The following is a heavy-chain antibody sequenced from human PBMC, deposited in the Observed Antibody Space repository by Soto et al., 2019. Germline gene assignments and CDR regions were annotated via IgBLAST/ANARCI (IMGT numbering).Heavy chain of an antibody. CDR2: ISGSGGST. CDR3: AYLGGLYCSGGSCYSGYYYYGMDV. CDR1: GFTFSSYA. D-gene: IGHD2-15*01. Sequence: PGGSLRLSCAASGFTFSSYAMSWVRQAPGKGLEWVSAISGSGGSTYYADSVKGRFTISRDNSKNTLYLQMNSLRAEDTAVYYCAYLGGLYCSGGSCYSGYYYYGMDVWGQGTTVTVSS. V-gene: IGHV3-23*01. J-gene: IGHJ6*02.